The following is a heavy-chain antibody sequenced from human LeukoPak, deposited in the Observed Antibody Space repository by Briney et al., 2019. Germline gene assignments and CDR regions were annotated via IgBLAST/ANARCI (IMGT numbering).Heavy chain of an antibody. Sequence: GGTLRLSCAASGFTFSSYGMSWVRQAPGKGLEWVSAISGSGGSTYYADSVKGRFTISRDNSKNTLYLQMNSLRAEDTAVYYCAKGGGSYRPEYFDYWGQGTLVTVSP. CDR1: GFTFSSYG. CDR2: ISGSGGST. V-gene: IGHV3-23*01. CDR3: AKGGGSYRPEYFDY. J-gene: IGHJ4*02. D-gene: IGHD3-16*02.